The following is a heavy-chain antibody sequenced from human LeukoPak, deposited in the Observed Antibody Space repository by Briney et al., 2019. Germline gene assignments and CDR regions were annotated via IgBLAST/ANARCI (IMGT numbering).Heavy chain of an antibody. Sequence: PGGALRLSCAASVFTFSSYWMHWVRQDPGNGLEWVSRINTDGRSTTYADYVKGRFTISRDNAKNTLYLQMNSLTAEDTALYYCARDFGGSRIQPGSDFWGQGSLVIVSS. V-gene: IGHV3-74*03. CDR3: ARDFGGSRIQPGSDF. J-gene: IGHJ4*02. D-gene: IGHD1-14*01. CDR1: VFTFSSYW. CDR2: INTDGRST.